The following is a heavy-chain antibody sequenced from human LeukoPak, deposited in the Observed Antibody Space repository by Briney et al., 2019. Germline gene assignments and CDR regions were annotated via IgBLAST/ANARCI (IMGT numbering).Heavy chain of an antibody. D-gene: IGHD7-27*01. CDR1: GGSISSGGYY. V-gene: IGHV4-31*03. J-gene: IGHJ5*02. CDR2: IYYSGST. Sequence: SETLSLTCTVSGGSISSGGYYWSWLRQHPGKGLEWIGYIYYSGSTYYNPSLKSRVTISVDTSKNQFSLKLSSVTAADTAVYYCARELGMPPLFDPWGQGTLVTVSS. CDR3: ARELGMPPLFDP.